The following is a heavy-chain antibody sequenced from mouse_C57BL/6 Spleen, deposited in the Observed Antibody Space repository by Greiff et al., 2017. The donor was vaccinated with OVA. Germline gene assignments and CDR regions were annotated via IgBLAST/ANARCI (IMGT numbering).Heavy chain of an antibody. Sequence: VKLMESGAELARPGASVKLSCKASGYTFTSYGISWVKQRTGQGLEWIGEIYPRSGNTYYNEKFKGKATLTADKSSSTAYMELRSLTSEDSAVYFCARKGLYDGYYVENYWGQGTTLTVSS. CDR2: IYPRSGNT. V-gene: IGHV1-81*01. D-gene: IGHD2-3*01. CDR3: ARKGLYDGYYVENY. CDR1: GYTFTSYG. J-gene: IGHJ2*01.